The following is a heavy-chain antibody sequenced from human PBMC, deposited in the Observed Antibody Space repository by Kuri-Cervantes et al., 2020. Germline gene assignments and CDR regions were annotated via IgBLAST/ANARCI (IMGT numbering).Heavy chain of an antibody. CDR3: ARLGGMRGYDRIRTGFDP. CDR2: INHSGST. Sequence: SETLSLTCAVYGGSFSGYYWSWIRQPPGKGLEWIGEINHSGSTNYNPSLKSRVTISVDKSKNQFSLKLSSVTAADTAVYYCARLGGMRGYDRIRTGFDPWGQGTLVTVSS. J-gene: IGHJ5*02. D-gene: IGHD5-12*01. V-gene: IGHV4-34*01. CDR1: GGSFSGYY.